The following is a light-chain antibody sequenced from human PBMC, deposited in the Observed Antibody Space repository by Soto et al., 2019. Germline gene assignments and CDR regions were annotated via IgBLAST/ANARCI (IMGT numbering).Light chain of an antibody. J-gene: IGKJ2*01. Sequence: EIVLTQSPVTLSLSPGERATLSCRASQSVSSSYLAWYQQQPGQAPRLLIYGASSRATGIPDRFSGSGSGTDFTLTISRLEPEDSAVYYCQQYGTSLLMYVFGQGTKVDIK. V-gene: IGKV3-20*01. CDR2: GAS. CDR1: QSVSSSY. CDR3: QQYGTSLLMYV.